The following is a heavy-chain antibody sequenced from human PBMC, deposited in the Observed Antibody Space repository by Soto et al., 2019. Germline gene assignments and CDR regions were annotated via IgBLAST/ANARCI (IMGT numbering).Heavy chain of an antibody. CDR2: IDNAGTDS. Sequence: EVQLVESGGGLVQPGGSLRLSCAASGLTFSVRSMHWVRQAPGKGLVWVSGIDNAGTDSTYADSVKGRFTSSRDNAKNTLYLQMNSLRVEDTAVYYCARGWFGPDVWGKGTTVTVSS. D-gene: IGHD3-10*01. CDR1: GLTFSVRS. V-gene: IGHV3-74*01. J-gene: IGHJ6*04. CDR3: ARGWFGPDV.